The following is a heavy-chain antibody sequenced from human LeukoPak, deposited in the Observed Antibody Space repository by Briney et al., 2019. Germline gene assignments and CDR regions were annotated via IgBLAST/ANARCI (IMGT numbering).Heavy chain of an antibody. CDR2: IRSKAYGGTT. CDR3: TRGYDSSGWLFDY. CDR1: GFTFGDYG. D-gene: IGHD6-19*01. Sequence: GGSLRLSCTASGFTFGDYGMSWFRQAPGKGLEWVSHIRSKAYGGTTEYATSVKGRFTISRDDSKSIAYLQMSSLKTEDTAVYYCTRGYDSSGWLFDYWGQGTLVTVSS. V-gene: IGHV3-49*03. J-gene: IGHJ4*02.